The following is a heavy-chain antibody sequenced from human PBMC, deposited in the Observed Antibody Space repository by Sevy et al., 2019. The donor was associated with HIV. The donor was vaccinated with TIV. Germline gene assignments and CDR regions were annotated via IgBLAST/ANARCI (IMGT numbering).Heavy chain of an antibody. J-gene: IGHJ5*02. CDR2: IYYSGST. Sequence: SETLSLTCTVSGGSISSSSYYWGWIRQPPGKGLEWIGSIYYSGSTYYNPSLKSRVTISVDTSKNQFSLKLSSVTAADTAVYYCARHPIMITFGVVTWFDPWGQGTLVTVS. CDR3: ARHPIMITFGVVTWFDP. V-gene: IGHV4-39*01. CDR1: GGSISSSSYY. D-gene: IGHD3-16*01.